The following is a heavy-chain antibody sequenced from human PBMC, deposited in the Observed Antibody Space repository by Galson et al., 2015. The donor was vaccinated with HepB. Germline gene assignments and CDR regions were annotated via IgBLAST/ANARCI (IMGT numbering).Heavy chain of an antibody. CDR3: ARVADSDYGDHTHFDY. V-gene: IGHV3-11*06. D-gene: IGHD4-17*01. Sequence: SLRLSCAASGFTFSDYYMSWIRQAPGKGLEWISYISQSGTYTNYADSVKGRFTISRDNAKNSLYLQINSLRADDTAVYYCARVADSDYGDHTHFDYWGQGSLVTVSS. CDR2: ISQSGTYT. J-gene: IGHJ4*02. CDR1: GFTFSDYY.